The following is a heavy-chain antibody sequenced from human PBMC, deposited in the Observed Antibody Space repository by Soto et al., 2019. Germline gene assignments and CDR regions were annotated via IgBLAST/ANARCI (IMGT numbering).Heavy chain of an antibody. CDR2: FDPEDGET. V-gene: IGHV1-24*01. J-gene: IGHJ5*02. Sequence: ASVKVSCKVSGYTLTELSMHWVRQAPGKGLEWMGGFDPEDGETIYAQKFQGRVTMTEETSTDTAYMELSSLRSEDTAVYYCATTAYRGYSYGYNFNWFDPWGQGTLVTVSS. CDR3: ATTAYRGYSYGYNFNWFDP. D-gene: IGHD5-18*01. CDR1: GYTLTELS.